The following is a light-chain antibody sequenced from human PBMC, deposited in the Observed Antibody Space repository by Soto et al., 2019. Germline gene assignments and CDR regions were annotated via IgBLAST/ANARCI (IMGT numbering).Light chain of an antibody. V-gene: IGKV2-28*01. CDR1: QSLLYSNGNNY. CDR2: LGS. J-gene: IGKJ1*01. CDR3: MQALQNPPT. Sequence: DIVMTQSPLSLPVSPGEPASISCRSSQSLLYSNGNNYLDWYLQKPGQSPQLLIYLGSSRASGVPDRFSASGSGTDFTLKISRVEAEDVGVYYCMQALQNPPTFGQGTRVEIK.